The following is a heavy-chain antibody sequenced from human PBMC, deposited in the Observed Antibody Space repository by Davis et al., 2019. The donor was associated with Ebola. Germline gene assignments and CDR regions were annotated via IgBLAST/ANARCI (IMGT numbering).Heavy chain of an antibody. D-gene: IGHD3-16*01. Sequence: SETLSLTCTVSGGSVSSAAYYWNWIRQPPGKGLEWIGYMYNSGSTNYNPSLKSRVTMSVDTSKKQFSLKLSSVTAADTAVYYCARYMKDTRKFDYWDQGTLVTVSS. V-gene: IGHV4-61*08. CDR1: GGSVSSAAYY. J-gene: IGHJ4*02. CDR2: MYNSGST. CDR3: ARYMKDTRKFDY.